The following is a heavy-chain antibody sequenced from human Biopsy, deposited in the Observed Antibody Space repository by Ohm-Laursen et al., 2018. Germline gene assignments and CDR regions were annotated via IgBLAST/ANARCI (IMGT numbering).Heavy chain of an antibody. CDR3: AKDLGQVTAAIGY. CDR2: ITWNSGSI. J-gene: IGHJ4*02. D-gene: IGHD2-21*02. V-gene: IGHV3-9*01. CDR1: GFTLADYA. Sequence: SLRLSCAASGFTLADYAMHWVRQAPGKGLEWVSGITWNSGSIGYADSVKGRFSIFRDNAKHSLYLQMNSLRAEDTALYYCAKDLGQVTAAIGYWGQGTLVTVSS.